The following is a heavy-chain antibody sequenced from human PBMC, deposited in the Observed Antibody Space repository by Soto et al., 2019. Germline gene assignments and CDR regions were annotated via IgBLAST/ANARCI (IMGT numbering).Heavy chain of an antibody. CDR1: GFTFSGYT. J-gene: IGHJ6*02. CDR3: AKDLRRYYYYYGMDV. CDR2: ISWDGGST. Sequence: GGSLRLSCAASGFTFSGYTMNWVRQAPGKGLEWVSLISWDGGSTYYADSVKGRFTISRDNSKNSLYLQMNSLRTEDTALYYCAKDLRRYYYYYGMDVWGQGTTVTVSS. V-gene: IGHV3-43*01.